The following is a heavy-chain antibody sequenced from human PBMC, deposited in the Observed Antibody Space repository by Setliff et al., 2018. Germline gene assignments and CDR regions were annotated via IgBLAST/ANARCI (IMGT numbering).Heavy chain of an antibody. CDR2: ISAQDGNT. Sequence: ASVKVSCKASGYSFLSYGITWVRQAPGQGLEWMGWISAQDGNTIYAQNFQGRVTMTTDTSTSTAYMELRSLRSDDTAVYYCARSSGPRVVLAADFDYWGQGTLVTVSS. D-gene: IGHD5-12*01. CDR1: GYSFLSYG. J-gene: IGHJ4*02. V-gene: IGHV1-18*01. CDR3: ARSSGPRVVLAADFDY.